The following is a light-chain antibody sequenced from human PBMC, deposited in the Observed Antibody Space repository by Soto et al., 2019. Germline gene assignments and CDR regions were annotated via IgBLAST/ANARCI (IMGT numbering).Light chain of an antibody. Sequence: QSVLTQPASVSGSPGQSITISCTGTSSVVGGYNYVSWYQQHPGKAPKLMIYDVSNRPSGVSNRFSGSKSGNTASLTISGLQAEDEADYYCSSYTSSSTPSFGGGTQLTVL. V-gene: IGLV2-14*01. CDR3: SSYTSSSTPS. CDR2: DVS. J-gene: IGLJ2*01. CDR1: SSVVGGYNY.